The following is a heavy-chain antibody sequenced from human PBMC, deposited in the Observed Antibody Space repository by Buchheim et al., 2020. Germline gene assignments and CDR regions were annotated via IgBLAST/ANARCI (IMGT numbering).Heavy chain of an antibody. CDR3: AKDSYYDILTGYYFVSLGYFDY. V-gene: IGHV3-30*18. D-gene: IGHD3-9*01. CDR1: GFSFSNYG. CDR2: ISYDGSNK. Sequence: QVQLVESGGGVVQPGTSLTLSCAASGFSFSNYGMHWVRQAPGKGLEWVAVISYDGSNKYYADSVKGRFTISRDNSKNTLYLQMNSLRAEDTAVYYCAKDSYYDILTGYYFVSLGYFDYWGQGTL. J-gene: IGHJ4*02.